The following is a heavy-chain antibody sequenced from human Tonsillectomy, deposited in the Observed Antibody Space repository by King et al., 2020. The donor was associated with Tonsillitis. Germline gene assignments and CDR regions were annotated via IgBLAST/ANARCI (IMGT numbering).Heavy chain of an antibody. V-gene: IGHV3-30*18. CDR3: AKDLGSDGMDV. CDR1: GFTFSSYG. D-gene: IGHD3-16*01. CDR2: ISYDGSYK. Sequence: VQLVESGGGVVQPGRSLRLSCAASGFTFSSYGMHWVRQAPGKGLEWVTVISYDGSYKYYADSVKGRFTISRDNSKNTLYLQMNSLRAEDTAMYYGAKDLGSDGMDVWGQGTTVTVSS. J-gene: IGHJ6*02.